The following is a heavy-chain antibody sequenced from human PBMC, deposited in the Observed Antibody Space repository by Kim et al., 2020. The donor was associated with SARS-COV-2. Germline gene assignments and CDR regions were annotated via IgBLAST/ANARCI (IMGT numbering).Heavy chain of an antibody. CDR2: IYYSGST. J-gene: IGHJ4*02. D-gene: IGHD2-2*01. CDR3: ARLRGSCSSTSCYAGFFDY. Sequence: SETLSLTCTVSDGSISSSSYYWGWIRQPPGKGLEWIGSIYYSGSTYYNPSLKSRVTISVDTSKNQFSLKLSSVTAADTAVYYCARLRGSCSSTSCYAGFFDYWGQGTLVTVSS. V-gene: IGHV4-39*01. CDR1: DGSISSSSYY.